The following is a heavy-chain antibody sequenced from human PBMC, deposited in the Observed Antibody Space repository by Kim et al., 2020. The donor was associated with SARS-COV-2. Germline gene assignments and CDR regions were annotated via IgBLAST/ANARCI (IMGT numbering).Heavy chain of an antibody. Sequence: SVKVSCKASGGTFSSYAISWVRQAPGQGLEWMGGIIPIFGTANYAQKFQGRVTITADESTSTAYMELSSLRSEDTAVYYCASRSTTIPGFDYYGMDVWGQGTTVTVSS. J-gene: IGHJ6*02. D-gene: IGHD3-3*01. V-gene: IGHV1-69*13. CDR1: GGTFSSYA. CDR2: IIPIFGTA. CDR3: ASRSTTIPGFDYYGMDV.